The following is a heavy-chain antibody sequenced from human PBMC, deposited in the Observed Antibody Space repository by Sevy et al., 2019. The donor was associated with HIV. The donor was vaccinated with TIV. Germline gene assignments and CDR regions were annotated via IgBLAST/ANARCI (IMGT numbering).Heavy chain of an antibody. J-gene: IGHJ4*02. CDR1: RFTFSNYD. V-gene: IGHV3-13*01. CDR2: IGTAGDT. Sequence: GGSLRLSCAASRFTFSNYDMHWVRQATGEGLEWVSAIGTAGDTYYPGSVKGRFTISRENAKNSLYLQMNSLRAGDTAVYYCARGGDFYSSSSPYNFDCWGQGTLVTVSS. D-gene: IGHD6-6*01. CDR3: ARGGDFYSSSSPYNFDC.